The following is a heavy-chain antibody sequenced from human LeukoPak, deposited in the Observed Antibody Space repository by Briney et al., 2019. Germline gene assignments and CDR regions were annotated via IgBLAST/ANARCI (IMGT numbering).Heavy chain of an antibody. Sequence: HPGRSLRLSCAASGFTFSSYAMHWVRQAPGKGLEWVAVISYDGSNKYYADSVKGRFTISRDNSKNTLYLQMNSLRAEDTAVYYCARDYAVRIFGVQNGSWFDPWGQGTLVTVSS. V-gene: IGHV3-30*01. CDR3: ARDYAVRIFGVQNGSWFDP. D-gene: IGHD3-3*01. CDR1: GFTFSSYA. CDR2: ISYDGSNK. J-gene: IGHJ5*02.